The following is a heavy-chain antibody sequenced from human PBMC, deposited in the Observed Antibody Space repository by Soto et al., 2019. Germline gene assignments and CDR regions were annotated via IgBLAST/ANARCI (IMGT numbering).Heavy chain of an antibody. CDR3: VKDKWYNNTWYLDY. D-gene: IGHD6-13*01. J-gene: IGHJ4*02. CDR1: GFTFSSYW. V-gene: IGHV3-74*01. CDR2: INSDGSST. Sequence: GGSLRLSCAASGFTFSSYWMHWVRQSPGKGLVWVSRINSDGSSTSYADSVKGRFTISRDNAKNTLYLQMNSLRPEDTALYYCVKDKWYNNTWYLDYWGQGTLVTVSS.